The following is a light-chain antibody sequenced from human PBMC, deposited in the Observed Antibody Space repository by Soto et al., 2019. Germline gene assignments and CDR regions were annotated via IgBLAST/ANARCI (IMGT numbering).Light chain of an antibody. CDR2: AAS. Sequence: DIQLTQYPSFLSASVGDRVTNTCRASQGISSYLAWYQQKPGKAPKLLIYAASTLQSGVPSRFSGSGSGTEFTLTISSLQPEDFATYYCQQLNSYPLTFGPGTKVDIK. J-gene: IGKJ3*01. CDR3: QQLNSYPLT. V-gene: IGKV1-9*01. CDR1: QGISSY.